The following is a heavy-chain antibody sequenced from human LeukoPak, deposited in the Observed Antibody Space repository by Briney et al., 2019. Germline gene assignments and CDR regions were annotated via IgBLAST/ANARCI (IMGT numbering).Heavy chain of an antibody. CDR1: GGSISSGNYY. CDR2: IYTSGST. V-gene: IGHV4-61*02. D-gene: IGHD1-1*01. Sequence: SETLSLTCTVSGGSISSGNYYWSWIRQPAGKGLEWIGRIYTSGSTNFNPSLNGRVSISRDTTKNLFSLRLRSVTAADTAVYFCARGRVSSSTWYSTYYYYFYMDVWGKGTTVTVSS. J-gene: IGHJ6*03. CDR3: ARGRVSSSTWYSTYYYYFYMDV.